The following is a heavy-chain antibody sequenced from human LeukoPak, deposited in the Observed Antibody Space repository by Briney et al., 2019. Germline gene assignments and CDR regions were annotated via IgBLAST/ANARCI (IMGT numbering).Heavy chain of an antibody. CDR3: ARQMLEYSSGSYFDY. D-gene: IGHD6-19*01. CDR2: IYYSGST. J-gene: IGHJ4*02. V-gene: IGHV4-39*01. CDR1: GCSISSSSYY. Sequence: SETLSLTCTVSGCSISSSSYYWGWIRQPPGKGLEWIGSIYYSGSTYYNPSLKSRVTISVDTSKNQFSLKLSSVTAADTAVYYCARQMLEYSSGSYFDYWGQGTLVTVSS.